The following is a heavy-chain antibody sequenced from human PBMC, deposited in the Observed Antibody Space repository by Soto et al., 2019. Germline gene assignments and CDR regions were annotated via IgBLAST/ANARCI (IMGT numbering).Heavy chain of an antibody. D-gene: IGHD3-10*01. V-gene: IGHV3-48*03. CDR3: ERDSTFAVGYYALDY. CDR1: GFTFSSYE. Sequence: GGSLRLSCAASGFTFSSYEMNWVRQAPGKGLEWVSYISSSGSTIYYADSVKGRFTISRDNAKNSLYLQMNSLRAEETAVYYCERDSTFAVGYYALDYWGQGTLVTVSS. J-gene: IGHJ4*02. CDR2: ISSSGSTI.